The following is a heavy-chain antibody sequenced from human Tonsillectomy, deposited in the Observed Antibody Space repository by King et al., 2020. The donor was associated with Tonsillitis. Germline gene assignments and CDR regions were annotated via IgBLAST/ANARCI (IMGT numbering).Heavy chain of an antibody. CDR3: AAVPEYDFRKGYSDY. CDR2: IVVGSGNT. CDR1: GFTFLRSA. D-gene: IGHD3/OR15-3a*01. V-gene: IGHV1-58*01. Sequence: QLQLVQSGPDMKTPGTSVKVSCKASGFTFLRSAVQWVRQARGQRLEWIGWIVVGSGNTDYAQKFQERVTITRDMSTNTVYMELTSLTSEDTAVYYCAAVPEYDFRKGYSDYWGRGTLVTVSS. J-gene: IGHJ4*02.